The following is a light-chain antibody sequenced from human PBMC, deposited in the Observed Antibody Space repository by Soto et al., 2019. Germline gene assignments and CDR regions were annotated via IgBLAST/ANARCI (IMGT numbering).Light chain of an antibody. CDR1: SSDVGGYNY. Sequence: QSVLTQPASVSGSPGQSITISCIGTSSDVGGYNYVSWYQQHPGKAPKLMIYDVSYRPSGVSDRFSGSKSGNTASLTISGLQSEDEADYYCDSYTSGSSYVFGTGTKVTVL. J-gene: IGLJ1*01. CDR3: DSYTSGSSYV. V-gene: IGLV2-14*01. CDR2: DVS.